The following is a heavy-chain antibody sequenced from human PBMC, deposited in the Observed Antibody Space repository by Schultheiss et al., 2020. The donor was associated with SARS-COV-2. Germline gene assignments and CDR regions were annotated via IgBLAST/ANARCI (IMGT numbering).Heavy chain of an antibody. V-gene: IGHV4-31*03. CDR2: IYYSGST. CDR3: AVLTNSSGYSAFDI. CDR1: GGSISSSSYY. J-gene: IGHJ3*02. D-gene: IGHD3-22*01. Sequence: SQTLSLTCTVSGGSISSSSYYWGWIRQHPGKGLEWIGYIYYSGSTYYNPSLKSRVTISVDTSKNQFSLKLSSVTAADTAVYYCAVLTNSSGYSAFDIWGQGTMVTVSS.